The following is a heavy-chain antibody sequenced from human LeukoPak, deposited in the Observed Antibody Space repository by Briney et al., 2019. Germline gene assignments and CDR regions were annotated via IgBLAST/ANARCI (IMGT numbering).Heavy chain of an antibody. CDR1: GFTFNTFD. V-gene: IGHV3-21*01. CDR2: ISSSSSYI. Sequence: RSGGSLRLSCAASGFTFNTFDMTWVRQAPGKGLEWVSSISSSSSYIYYADSVKGRFTISRDNAKNSLYLQMNSLRAEDTAVYYCAREGRDGYNPFDYWGQGTLVTVSS. J-gene: IGHJ4*02. D-gene: IGHD5-12*01. CDR3: AREGRDGYNPFDY.